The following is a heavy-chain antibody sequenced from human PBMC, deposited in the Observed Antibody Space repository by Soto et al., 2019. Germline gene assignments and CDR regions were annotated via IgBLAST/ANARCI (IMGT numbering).Heavy chain of an antibody. J-gene: IGHJ4*02. CDR3: ARVSSSWGLVNYFDY. V-gene: IGHV4-61*01. CDR1: GGSVSSGSYY. Sequence: QVQLQESGPGLVKPSETLSLTCTVSGGSVSSGSYYWSWIRQPPGKGLECIGYIYYSGSTNYNPSLQSRVTISVDTSKNQSSLKLSSVTAADTAVYYCARVSSSWGLVNYFDYWGQGTLVTVSS. D-gene: IGHD6-13*01. CDR2: IYYSGST.